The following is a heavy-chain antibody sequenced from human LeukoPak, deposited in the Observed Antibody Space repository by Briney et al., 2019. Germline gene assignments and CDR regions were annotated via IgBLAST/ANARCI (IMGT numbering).Heavy chain of an antibody. D-gene: IGHD1-26*01. J-gene: IGHJ6*03. CDR3: AGSYYYYYTADHYYMDV. CDR2: IYYSGST. Sequence: GSLRLSCAASGFTFSSYWMSWVRQAPGKGLEWIGYIYYSGSTNYNPSLKSRVTISVDTSKNQFSLKLSSVTAADTAVYYCAGSYYYYYTADHYYMDVWGTGTTVTV. V-gene: IGHV4-59*01. CDR1: GFTFSSYW.